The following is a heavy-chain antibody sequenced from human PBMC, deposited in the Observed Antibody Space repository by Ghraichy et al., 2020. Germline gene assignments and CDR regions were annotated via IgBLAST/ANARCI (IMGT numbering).Heavy chain of an antibody. J-gene: IGHJ4*02. CDR1: GFTFSSYT. V-gene: IGHV3-30*04. Sequence: GGSLRLSCAASGFTFSSYTMHWVRQAPGKGLEWVALISYDGSNEYYADSVKGRFTVSRDNSKDTLYVQMYSLGAGDTAVYYCARASYSGFDSNSGYDEYYFDYWGQGTLVTVSS. D-gene: IGHD5-12*01. CDR3: ARASYSGFDSNSGYDEYYFDY. CDR2: ISYDGSNE.